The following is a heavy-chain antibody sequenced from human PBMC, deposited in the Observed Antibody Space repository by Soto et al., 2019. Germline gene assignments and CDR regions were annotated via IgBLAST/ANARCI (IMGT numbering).Heavy chain of an antibody. V-gene: IGHV3-23*01. Sequence: EMQLLESGGGLVQPGGSLRLSCAASGFTFSNYAMSWVRQAPGKGLEWVSAISGSGASTYYADSVKGRFTIFRDNSENTLYLQMNSLRAEDTAVFYCATIMYDDIWGSYRYSDYWGQGTLVTVSS. CDR1: GFTFSNYA. J-gene: IGHJ4*02. CDR3: ATIMYDDIWGSYRYSDY. D-gene: IGHD3-16*02. CDR2: ISGSGAST.